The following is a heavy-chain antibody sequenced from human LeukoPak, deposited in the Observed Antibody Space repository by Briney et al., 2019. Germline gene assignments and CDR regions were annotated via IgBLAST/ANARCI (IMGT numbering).Heavy chain of an antibody. CDR2: ISGSGVNT. V-gene: IGHV3-23*01. CDR1: VFTFSSYA. Sequence: GGSLRLSCGASVFTFSSYAMNWVRQAPGKGLEWVSVISGSGVNTYYADSVKGRFTISRDNSKNTLYLQMNSLRAEDTAIYYCAKSFGPVIAAAGTGADWGQGTLVTVSS. CDR3: AKSFGPVIAAAGTGAD. D-gene: IGHD6-13*01. J-gene: IGHJ4*02.